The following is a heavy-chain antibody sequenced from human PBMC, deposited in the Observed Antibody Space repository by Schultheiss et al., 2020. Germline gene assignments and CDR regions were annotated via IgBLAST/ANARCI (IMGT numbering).Heavy chain of an antibody. V-gene: IGHV4-34*01. D-gene: IGHD3-10*01. CDR1: GGSFSGYY. J-gene: IGHJ6*02. Sequence: SQTLSLTCAVYGGSFSGYYWSWIRQPPGKGLEWIGEINHSGSTNYNPSLKSRVTISVDTSKNQFSLKLSSVTAADTAVYYCARGLWEYYYGSGSYPPYYYYGMDVWGQGTTVTVSS. CDR3: ARGLWEYYYGSGSYPPYYYYGMDV. CDR2: INHSGST.